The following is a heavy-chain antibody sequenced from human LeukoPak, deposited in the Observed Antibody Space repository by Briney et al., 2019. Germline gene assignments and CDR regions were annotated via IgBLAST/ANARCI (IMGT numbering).Heavy chain of an antibody. V-gene: IGHV2-5*01. CDR1: GFSLSTSGVG. Sequence: SGPTLVKPTQTLTLTCTFSGFSLSTSGVGVGWIRQPPGKALEWLALIYWNDDKRYSPSLKSRLTITKDTSKNQVVLTMTNMDPVDTATYYCAHDYYLAYCSSTSCYTGLNWFDPWGQGTLVTVSS. CDR3: AHDYYLAYCSSTSCYTGLNWFDP. CDR2: IYWNDDK. J-gene: IGHJ5*02. D-gene: IGHD2-2*02.